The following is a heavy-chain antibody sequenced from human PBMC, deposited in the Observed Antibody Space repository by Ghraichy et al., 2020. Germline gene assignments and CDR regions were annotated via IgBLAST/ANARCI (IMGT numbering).Heavy chain of an antibody. J-gene: IGHJ4*02. CDR3: ARQGPYSSSWPTTPFDY. CDR1: GGSISSSSYY. Sequence: LSLTCTVSGGSISSSSYYWGWIRQPPGKGLEWIGSIFYSGSTYYNPSLKSRVTISVDTSKNQFSLKLSSVTAADTAVYYCARQGPYSSSWPTTPFDYWGQGTLVTVSS. V-gene: IGHV4-39*01. CDR2: IFYSGST. D-gene: IGHD6-13*01.